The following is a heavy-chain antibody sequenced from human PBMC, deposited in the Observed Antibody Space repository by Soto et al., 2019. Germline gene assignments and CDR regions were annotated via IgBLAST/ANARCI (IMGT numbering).Heavy chain of an antibody. J-gene: IGHJ5*02. D-gene: IGHD6-13*01. Sequence: GASVKVSCKASGYSFTSYYMRWVRQAPGQGLEWMGIINPSGGSTSYAQKFQGRVTMTRDTSTSTVYMELSSLRSEDTAVYYCAKNHGGSSWYGWIDPWGQGPLVTV. V-gene: IGHV1-46*01. CDR2: INPSGGST. CDR1: GYSFTSYY. CDR3: AKNHGGSSWYGWIDP.